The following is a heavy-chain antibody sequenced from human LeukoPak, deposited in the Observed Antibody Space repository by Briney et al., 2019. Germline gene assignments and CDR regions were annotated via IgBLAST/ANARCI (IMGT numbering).Heavy chain of an antibody. CDR3: ARVREWLRPRNFDY. D-gene: IGHD5-12*01. CDR2: ISGSGGST. J-gene: IGHJ4*02. CDR1: GFTFSSYA. V-gene: IGHV3-23*01. Sequence: GGSLTLSCAASGFTFSSYAMSWVRQAPGKGLEWVSAISGSGGSTYYADSVKGRFTISRDNSKHTLYLQMNSLRAEDTAVYYCARVREWLRPRNFDYWGQGTLVTVSS.